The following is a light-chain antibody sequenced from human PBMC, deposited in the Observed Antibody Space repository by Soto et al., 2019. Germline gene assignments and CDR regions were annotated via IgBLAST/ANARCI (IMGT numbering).Light chain of an antibody. CDR1: SSDVVGYNY. V-gene: IGLV2-14*01. CDR3: SAYATSRPLVV. J-gene: IGLJ2*01. CDR2: GVH. Sequence: QSALTQPASASGTPGQPITISCIGTSSDVVGYNYVSWNQQSPGTVPKLMIYGVHNRPSGVSNRFSGSKSGNTASLTISGLQAEDEADYYCSAYATSRPLVVFGGGTKVTVL.